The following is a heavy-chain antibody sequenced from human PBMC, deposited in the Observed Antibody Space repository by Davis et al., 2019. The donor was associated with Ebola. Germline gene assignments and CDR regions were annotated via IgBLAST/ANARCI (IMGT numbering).Heavy chain of an antibody. CDR1: GYTFTSYY. CDR3: ARDLGKTLADHADY. J-gene: IGHJ4*02. D-gene: IGHD6-19*01. Sequence: AASVKVSCKASGYTFTSYYMHWVRQAPGQGLEWMGWISTYNGNTNYAQKVQGRITMTTDTSTSTAYMELRSLRSDDTARYYCARDLGKTLADHADYWGQGTLVTVSS. V-gene: IGHV1-18*04. CDR2: ISTYNGNT.